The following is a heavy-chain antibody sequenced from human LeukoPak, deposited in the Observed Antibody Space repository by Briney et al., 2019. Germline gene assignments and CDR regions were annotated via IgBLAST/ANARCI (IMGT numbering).Heavy chain of an antibody. J-gene: IGHJ6*03. CDR1: GGTFSSYS. Sequence: SVKVSCKASGGTFSSYSISWVRQAPGQGLEWMGGIIPMFGSINYAQKFQGRVTITADKSTSTAYMELSSLRAEDTAVYYCASCAAARRDYYYYYMDVWGKGTTVTVSS. CDR3: ASCAAARRDYYYYYMDV. D-gene: IGHD6-6*01. V-gene: IGHV1-69*06. CDR2: IIPMFGSI.